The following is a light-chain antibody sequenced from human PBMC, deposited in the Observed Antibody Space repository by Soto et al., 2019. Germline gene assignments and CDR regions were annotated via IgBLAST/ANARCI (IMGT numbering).Light chain of an antibody. Sequence: QLVPTQSPSASASLGASVKLTCTLSSGHSNYAIAWHQQQPEKGPRYLMKVNSDGSHRKGDGIPDRFSGSSSGAQRYLTISSLQSEDEADYYCQTWGTGIRVFGTGTKLTVL. J-gene: IGLJ1*01. CDR2: VNSDGSH. CDR3: QTWGTGIRV. CDR1: SGHSNYA. V-gene: IGLV4-69*01.